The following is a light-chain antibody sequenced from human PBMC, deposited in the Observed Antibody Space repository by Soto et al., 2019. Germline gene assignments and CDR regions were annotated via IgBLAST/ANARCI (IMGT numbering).Light chain of an antibody. CDR1: QSLLHSNGYNY. J-gene: IGKJ1*01. CDR3: MQALQTPWT. CDR2: LGS. Sequence: DIVMTQSPLSLPVTPGEPASISCRSSQSLLHSNGYNYLDWYLQKPGQSPQLLIYLGSNRASGAPDRFSGSGSGTDFTLKISRVEAEDVGVYYCMQALQTPWTFGQGTKGDIK. V-gene: IGKV2-28*01.